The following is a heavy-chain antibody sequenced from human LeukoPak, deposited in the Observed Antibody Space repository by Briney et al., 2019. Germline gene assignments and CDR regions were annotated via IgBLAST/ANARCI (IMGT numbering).Heavy chain of an antibody. CDR3: ARDGDYAFWDY. CDR2: IYTSGST. D-gene: IGHD4-17*01. J-gene: IGHJ4*02. CDR1: GGSISSGSYY. V-gene: IGHV4-61*02. Sequence: PSETLSLTCTVSGGSISSGSYYWSWIRQPAGKGLAWIGRIYTSGSTNYNPSLKSRVTMSVDTSKNQFSLKLSSVTAADTAVYYCARDGDYAFWDYWGQGTLVTVSS.